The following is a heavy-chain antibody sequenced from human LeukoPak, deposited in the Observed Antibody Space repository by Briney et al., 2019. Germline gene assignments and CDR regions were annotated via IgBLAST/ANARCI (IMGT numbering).Heavy chain of an antibody. V-gene: IGHV3-30*02. D-gene: IGHD2-2*01. Sequence: PGGSLRLSCAASGFTFSSYGMHWVRQAPGKGLEWVAFIRYDGSNKYYADSVKGRFTISRDNSKNTLYLQMNSLRAEDTAVYYCAKDLGYCSSTSCYGYFDYWGQGTLVTVSS. CDR1: GFTFSSYG. CDR3: AKDLGYCSSTSCYGYFDY. CDR2: IRYDGSNK. J-gene: IGHJ4*02.